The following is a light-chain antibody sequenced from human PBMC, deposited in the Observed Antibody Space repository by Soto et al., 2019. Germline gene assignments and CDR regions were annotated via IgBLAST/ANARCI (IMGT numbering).Light chain of an antibody. Sequence: DIQITQSPSTLSPSVGDRVTITGRASQSINSWSAWYQQKPGIAPKLLIYDASSLERGVPSRFRGSGSGTEFTLTLSSMQPHDFATYYSQQYNSYSRTFGQGTKVDI. V-gene: IGKV1-5*01. J-gene: IGKJ1*01. CDR3: QQYNSYSRT. CDR2: DAS. CDR1: QSINSW.